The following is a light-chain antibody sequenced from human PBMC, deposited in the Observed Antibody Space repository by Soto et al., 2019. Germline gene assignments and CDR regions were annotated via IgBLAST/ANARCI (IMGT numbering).Light chain of an antibody. CDR1: QSTSSY. CDR3: QQSSSTRLT. CDR2: AAS. J-gene: IGKJ4*01. Sequence: IQMTQSPSSLSASGGERVTLSCRASQSTSSYINWYKQTPGKAPKLMSYAASSLQSGVPSRFSGSGSGTDFTLTISSLKPEAFETYYCQQSSSTRLTFGGGTKVDIK. V-gene: IGKV1-39*01.